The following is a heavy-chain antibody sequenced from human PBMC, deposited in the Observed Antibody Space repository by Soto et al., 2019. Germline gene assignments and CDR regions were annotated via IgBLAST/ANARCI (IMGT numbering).Heavy chain of an antibody. J-gene: IGHJ6*02. CDR3: ARDRAPYYDFWSGYRPHYYYYGMDV. D-gene: IGHD3-3*01. CDR2: ISAYNGNT. CDR1: GYTFTSYG. V-gene: IGHV1-18*01. Sequence: GAAVKVSCKASGYTFTSYGISGVRQAPGQGLEGMGWISAYNGNTNYAQKLQGRVTMTTDTSTSTAYMELRSLRSDDTAVYYCARDRAPYYDFWSGYRPHYYYYGMDVWGQATTVTVS.